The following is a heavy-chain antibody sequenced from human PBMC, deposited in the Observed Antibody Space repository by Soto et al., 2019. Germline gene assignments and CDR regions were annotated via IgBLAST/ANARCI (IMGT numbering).Heavy chain of an antibody. D-gene: IGHD2-21*02. CDR3: ARDSLRVMVTAVLTDALDL. CDR1: GFTFSNYA. CDR2: LNGSGGST. V-gene: IGHV3-23*01. J-gene: IGHJ3*01. Sequence: EVRLLESGGGLVQPGGSLRLSCAASGFTFSNYAMTWVRQAPGKGLEWVSGLNGSGGSTSSADSVKGRFAISRDNSKNTLYLQMNALRAEDTAVYFCARDSLRVMVTAVLTDALDLWGHGTMVTVSS.